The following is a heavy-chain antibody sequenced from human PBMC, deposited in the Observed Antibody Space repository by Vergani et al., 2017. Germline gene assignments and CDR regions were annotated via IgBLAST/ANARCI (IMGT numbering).Heavy chain of an antibody. D-gene: IGHD4-17*01. CDR2: IKSKTDGGTT. Sequence: EVQLLESGGGLVQPGGSLRLSCAASGFTFSNAWMSWVRQAPGKGLEWVGRIKSKTDGGTTDYAAPVKGRFTISRDDSKNTLYLQMNSLKTEDTAVYYCTRANDYGDYGIDYWGQGTLVTVSS. CDR3: TRANDYGDYGIDY. J-gene: IGHJ4*02. V-gene: IGHV3-15*01. CDR1: GFTFSNAW.